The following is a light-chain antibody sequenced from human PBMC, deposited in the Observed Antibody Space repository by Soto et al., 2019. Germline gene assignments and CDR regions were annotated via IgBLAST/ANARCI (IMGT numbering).Light chain of an antibody. CDR3: PQFHSYPIT. CDR1: QGISNN. J-gene: IGKJ4*01. CDR2: GAS. Sequence: AIRITESPSSFSASTGDRVTITCRASQGISNNLAWYQQKPGKAPNLLIYGASTLQSGVPSRFNGSGSGTDFTLTISCLQSEDYATYYCPQFHSYPITFGGGTKVEIX. V-gene: IGKV1-8*01.